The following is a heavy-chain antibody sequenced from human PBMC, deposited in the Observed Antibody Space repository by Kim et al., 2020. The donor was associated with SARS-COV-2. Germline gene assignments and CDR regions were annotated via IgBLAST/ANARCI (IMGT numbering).Heavy chain of an antibody. CDR3: ARSGAYGSGSPSWFDP. CDR1: GGSISSGDYY. D-gene: IGHD3-10*01. J-gene: IGHJ5*02. Sequence: SETLSLTCTVSGGSISSGDYYWSWIRQHPGKGLEWIGYIYYSGSTYYNPSLKSRVTISVDTSKNQFSLKLSSVTAADTAVYYCARSGAYGSGSPSWFDPWGQGTLVTVSS. V-gene: IGHV4-30-4*01. CDR2: IYYSGST.